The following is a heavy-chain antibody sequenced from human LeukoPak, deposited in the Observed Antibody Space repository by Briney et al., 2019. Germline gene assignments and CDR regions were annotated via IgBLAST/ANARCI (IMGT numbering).Heavy chain of an antibody. D-gene: IGHD2-8*01. J-gene: IGHJ4*02. Sequence: ASVKVSCKASDYTFTSYGISWVRQAPGQGLEWMGWISAYDGNTNYAQKLQGRVTMTTDTSTSTAYMELRSLRSDDTAVYYCARVVLMVYAVDYWGQGTLVTVSS. CDR1: DYTFTSYG. CDR3: ARVVLMVYAVDY. CDR2: ISAYDGNT. V-gene: IGHV1-18*01.